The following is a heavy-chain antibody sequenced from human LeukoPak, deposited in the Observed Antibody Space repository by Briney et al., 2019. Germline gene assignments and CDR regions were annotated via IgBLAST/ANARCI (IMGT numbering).Heavy chain of an antibody. V-gene: IGHV5-51*01. CDR3: ARPRYGDDYYYYMDV. CDR1: GYSFTSYW. D-gene: IGHD4-17*01. CDR2: IYPGDSDT. J-gene: IGHJ6*03. Sequence: GESLKISCKDSGYSFTSYWIGWVRQMPGKGLEWMGIIYPGDSDTRYSPSFQGQVTISADKSISTAYLQWSSLKASDTAMYYCARPRYGDDYYYYMDVWGKGTTVTVSS.